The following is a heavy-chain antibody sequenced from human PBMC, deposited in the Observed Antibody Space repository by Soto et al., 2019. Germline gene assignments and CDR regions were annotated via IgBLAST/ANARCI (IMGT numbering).Heavy chain of an antibody. CDR1: GYAFTTYH. CDR3: ARDEVPDVQNDAFDI. CDR2: IDPSDGTT. Sequence: ASVKVSCKASGYAFTTYHMHWVRQAPGQGLEWMGMIDPSDGTTTYAQKLQGRVTMTRDTATSTVYMERSSLRSEDTAVYYCARDEVPDVQNDAFDIWGQGTMVTVS. J-gene: IGHJ3*02. V-gene: IGHV1-46*04.